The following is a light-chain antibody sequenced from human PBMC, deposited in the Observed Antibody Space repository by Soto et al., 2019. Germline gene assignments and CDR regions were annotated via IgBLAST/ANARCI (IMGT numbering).Light chain of an antibody. J-gene: IGKJ1*01. V-gene: IGKV3-20*01. CDR3: QQYGSSPTWT. Sequence: EIVLTQSPGTVSLSPGERATLSCRASQSVSSSYLAWYQQKPGQAPRLLIYGASSRATGIPDRFSGSGSGTDFTLTISRLEPEDFAVYYCQQYGSSPTWTFGQGTKV. CDR2: GAS. CDR1: QSVSSSY.